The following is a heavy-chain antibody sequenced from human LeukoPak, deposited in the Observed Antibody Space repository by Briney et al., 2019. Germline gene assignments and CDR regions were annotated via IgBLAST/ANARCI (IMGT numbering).Heavy chain of an antibody. CDR3: ADSTNYYNSSGYSVN. Sequence: SQTLSLTCTVSGGSVSTGFHYWSWIRQPPGGGLEWMVIIYHNGNTYYNPSLKSRLTILIDTSKNRFSLRLHSVTAADTAVYYCADSTNYYNSSGYSVNWGQGTLVTVSS. CDR2: IYHNGNT. V-gene: IGHV4-30-4*01. J-gene: IGHJ4*02. D-gene: IGHD3-22*01. CDR1: GGSVSTGFHY.